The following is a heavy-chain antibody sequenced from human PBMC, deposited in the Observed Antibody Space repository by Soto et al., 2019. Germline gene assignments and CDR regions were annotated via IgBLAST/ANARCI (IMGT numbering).Heavy chain of an antibody. CDR1: GFTFSSYG. V-gene: IGHV3-30*18. Sequence: PGGSLRLSCAASGFTFSSYGMHWVRQAPGKGLEWVAVISYDGRNKYYADAVKGRFTISRDNSKNTLYLQMSSLRAEDTAVYYCVKDGSSGWPYFYDMDVWGQGTTVTASS. CDR3: VKDGSSGWPYFYDMDV. CDR2: ISYDGRNK. J-gene: IGHJ6*02. D-gene: IGHD6-19*01.